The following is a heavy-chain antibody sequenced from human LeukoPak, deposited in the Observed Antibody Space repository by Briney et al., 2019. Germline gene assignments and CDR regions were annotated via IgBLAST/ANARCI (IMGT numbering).Heavy chain of an antibody. CDR2: IIPIFGTA. V-gene: IGHV1-69*13. D-gene: IGHD2-15*01. J-gene: IGHJ4*02. CDR1: GGTFSSYA. CDR3: ASLDGGYGVDY. Sequence: SVKVSCKAYGGTFSSYAISWVRQAPGQGLEWMGGIIPIFGTANYTQKFQGRVTITADESTSTAYMELSSLRSEDTAVYHCASLDGGYGVDYWGQGTLVTVSS.